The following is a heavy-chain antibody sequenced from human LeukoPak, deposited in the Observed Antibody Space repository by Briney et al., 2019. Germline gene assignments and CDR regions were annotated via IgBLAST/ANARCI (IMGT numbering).Heavy chain of an antibody. CDR2: ISYDGSNK. CDR3: ARGGRYYDSSGSRD. CDR1: GFTFSSYA. V-gene: IGHV3-30*11. Sequence: QPGRSLRLSCAASGFTFSSYAMHWVRQAPGKGLEWVAVISYDGSNKYYADSVKGRFTISRDNSKNTLYLQMNSLRAEDTAVYYCARGGRYYDSSGSRDWGQGTLVTVSS. J-gene: IGHJ4*02. D-gene: IGHD3-22*01.